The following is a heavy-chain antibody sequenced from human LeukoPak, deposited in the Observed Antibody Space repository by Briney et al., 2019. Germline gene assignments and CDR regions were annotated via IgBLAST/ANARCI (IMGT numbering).Heavy chain of an antibody. CDR1: EYTFTSYY. CDR2: INPSGGST. V-gene: IGHV1-46*01. Sequence: ASVKVSRKASEYTFTSYYMHWVRQAPGQGLEWMGIINPSGGSTSYAQKFQGRVTMTWDTSTSTVYMELSSLRSEDTAVYYCARSKWELLTLDYWGQGTLVTVSS. J-gene: IGHJ4*02. D-gene: IGHD1-26*01. CDR3: ARSKWELLTLDY.